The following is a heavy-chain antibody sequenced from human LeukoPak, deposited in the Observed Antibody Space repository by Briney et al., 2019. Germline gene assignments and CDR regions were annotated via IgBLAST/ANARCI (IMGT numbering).Heavy chain of an antibody. V-gene: IGHV4-39*01. CDR2: IYNSGST. CDR1: GGSISSYY. CDR3: ARLPYYDFWSGYYYSPLNYFDY. Sequence: PSETLSLTCTVSGGSISSYYWGWVRQPPGKGLEWIGSIYNSGSTYYNPTLTSRGTISVDTSKNQFSLKLSSVTAADTAVYYCARLPYYDFWSGYYYSPLNYFDYWGQGTLVTVSS. J-gene: IGHJ4*02. D-gene: IGHD3-3*01.